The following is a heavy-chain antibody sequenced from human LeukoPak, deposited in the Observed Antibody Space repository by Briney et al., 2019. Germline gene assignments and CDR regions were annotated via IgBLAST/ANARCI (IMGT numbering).Heavy chain of an antibody. V-gene: IGHV4-34*01. Sequence: PSETLSLTCGVSGGSFSGYFWTWIRQPPGKGLGWIGEINYSGITKYNPSLKSRVTISVDTSKNQCSLKLPSVTAADTAVYYCARVLYDCVWGNYRSEYFDYWSQGTLVTVSS. CDR3: ARVLYDCVWGNYRSEYFDY. CDR1: GGSFSGYF. CDR2: INYSGIT. D-gene: IGHD3-16*02. J-gene: IGHJ4*02.